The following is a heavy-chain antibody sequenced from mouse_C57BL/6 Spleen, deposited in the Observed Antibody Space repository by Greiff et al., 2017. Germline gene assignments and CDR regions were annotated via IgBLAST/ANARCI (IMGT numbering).Heavy chain of an antibody. CDR2: IYPGSGST. D-gene: IGHD4-1*01. Sequence: QVQLQQPGAELVKPGASVKMSCKASGYTFTSYWITWVKQRPGQGLEWIGDIYPGSGSTNYNEKFKSKATLTVDTSSSTAYMQLSSLTSEDSAAYYCARRLTGTGYFDYWGQGTTLTVSS. V-gene: IGHV1-55*01. CDR1: GYTFTSYW. J-gene: IGHJ2*01. CDR3: ARRLTGTGYFDY.